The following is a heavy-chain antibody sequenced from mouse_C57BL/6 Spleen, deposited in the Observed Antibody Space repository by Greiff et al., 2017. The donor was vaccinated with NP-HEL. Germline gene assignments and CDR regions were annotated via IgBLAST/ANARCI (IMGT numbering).Heavy chain of an antibody. V-gene: IGHV1-63*01. CDR3: ARYGFGSIDY. D-gene: IGHD1-1*02. Sequence: QVQLQQSGAELVRPGTSVKMSCKASGYTFTNYWIGWAKQRPGHGLEWIGDIYPGGGYTNYNEKFKGKATLTADKSSSTAYMQFSSLTSEDSAIYYCARYGFGSIDYWGQGTTLTVSS. CDR1: GYTFTNYW. CDR2: IYPGGGYT. J-gene: IGHJ2*01.